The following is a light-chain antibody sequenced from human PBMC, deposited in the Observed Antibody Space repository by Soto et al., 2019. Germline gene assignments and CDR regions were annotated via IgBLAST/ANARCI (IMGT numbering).Light chain of an antibody. Sequence: QSALTQPRSVSGSPGQSVTISCTGTSSDVGGYNYVSWYQQHPGKAPKLMIYDVSKRPSGVPDRFSGSKSGKTASLTISGLQAEDEADYYCCSYAGSYTHVFGTGTKVTVL. V-gene: IGLV2-11*01. J-gene: IGLJ1*01. CDR1: SSDVGGYNY. CDR2: DVS. CDR3: CSYAGSYTHV.